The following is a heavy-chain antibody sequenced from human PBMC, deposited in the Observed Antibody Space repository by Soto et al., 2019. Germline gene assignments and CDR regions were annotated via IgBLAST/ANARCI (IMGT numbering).Heavy chain of an antibody. CDR2: IIPIFGTA. V-gene: IGHV1-69*13. CDR3: ARGSSSWYLIGKIVY. D-gene: IGHD6-13*01. Sequence: SVKVSCKASGGTFSSYAISWVRQAPGQGLEWMGGIIPIFGTANYAQNFQGRVTITADESTSTAYMELSSLRSEDTAVYYCARGSSSWYLIGKIVYWGQGTLVTVSS. CDR1: GGTFSSYA. J-gene: IGHJ4*02.